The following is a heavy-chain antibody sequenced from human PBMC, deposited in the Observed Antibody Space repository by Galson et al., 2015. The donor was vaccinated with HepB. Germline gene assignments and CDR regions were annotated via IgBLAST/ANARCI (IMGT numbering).Heavy chain of an antibody. J-gene: IGHJ4*02. Sequence: SLRLSCAASGFTFSSYGMHWVRHAPGKGLEWVAVIWYDGSNKYYADSVKGRFTISRDNSKNTLYLQMNSLRAEDTALYYCAKDPYLYSALAGTMAGFDYWGQGTLVTVSS. CDR1: GFTFSSYG. D-gene: IGHD6-19*01. V-gene: IGHV3-33*06. CDR2: IWYDGSNK. CDR3: AKDPYLYSALAGTMAGFDY.